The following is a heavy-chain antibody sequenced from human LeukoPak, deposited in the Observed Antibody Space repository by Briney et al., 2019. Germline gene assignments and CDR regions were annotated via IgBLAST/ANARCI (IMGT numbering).Heavy chain of an antibody. CDR3: ARYTGTTSGGPFDI. CDR1: GGSISSYY. Sequence: SETLSLTCTVSGGSISSYYWSWIRQPPGKGLELIGYIYYSGSTNYNPSLKSRVTISVDTSKNQFSLKLSSVTAADTAVYYCARYTGTTSGGPFDIWGQGTMVTVSS. CDR2: IYYSGST. J-gene: IGHJ3*02. D-gene: IGHD1-14*01. V-gene: IGHV4-59*01.